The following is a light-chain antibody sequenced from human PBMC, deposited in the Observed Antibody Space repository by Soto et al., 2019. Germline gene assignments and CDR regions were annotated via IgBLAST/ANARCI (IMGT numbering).Light chain of an antibody. V-gene: IGLV2-8*01. Sequence: QSVLTQPPSASGSPGQSVTISCTGTSSDVGGYNSVSWYQQHSGKAPKLIIYEVSKRPSGVSNRFSGSKSGNTASLTISGLQAEDEADYYCCSYAGTNTYVLGTGTKVTVL. CDR3: CSYAGTNTYV. CDR1: SSDVGGYNS. J-gene: IGLJ1*01. CDR2: EVS.